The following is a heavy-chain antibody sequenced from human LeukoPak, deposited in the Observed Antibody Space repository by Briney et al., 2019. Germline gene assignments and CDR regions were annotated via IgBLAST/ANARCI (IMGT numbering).Heavy chain of an antibody. Sequence: PGESLRLSCAASGLTFTTYWMSWVRQAPGKGLEWVANIKQDGTEKYYVDSVKGRFTISRDNAKNSLYLQMNSLRVEDTAVYYCAKVAKYYYGSETYYFFEHWGQGTPVTASS. J-gene: IGHJ4*02. V-gene: IGHV3-7*01. CDR1: GLTFTTYW. CDR3: AKVAKYYYGSETYYFFEH. CDR2: IKQDGTEK. D-gene: IGHD3-10*01.